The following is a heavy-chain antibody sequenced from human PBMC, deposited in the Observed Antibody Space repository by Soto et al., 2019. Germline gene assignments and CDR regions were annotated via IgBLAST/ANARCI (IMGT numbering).Heavy chain of an antibody. CDR1: EFTFSNYA. CDR3: AKDSDFWSGYYSGFDY. CDR2: ISYGGGTT. Sequence: GGSLRLSCAASEFTFSNYAMSWVRQAPGKGLEWVSAISYGGGTTYYADSVKGRFTISRDNSKNTLYLQMSSLRAEDTAVYYCAKDSDFWSGYYSGFDYWGQGTLVTVSS. V-gene: IGHV3-23*01. J-gene: IGHJ4*02. D-gene: IGHD3-3*01.